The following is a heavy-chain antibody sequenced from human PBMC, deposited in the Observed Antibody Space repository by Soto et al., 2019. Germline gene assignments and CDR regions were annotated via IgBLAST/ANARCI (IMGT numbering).Heavy chain of an antibody. V-gene: IGHV4-31*03. CDR3: ARDAFDYGDSPLSY. CDR1: GGSISSGGYY. Sequence: QVQLQESGPGLVKPSQTLSLTCTVSGGSISSGGYYWSWIRQHPGKGLEWIGFIYYSGSTYYNPSHKSRVTISVDTSKNQFSLKLSSVTAADTAVYYCARDAFDYGDSPLSYWGQGTLVTVSS. J-gene: IGHJ4*02. D-gene: IGHD4-17*01. CDR2: IYYSGST.